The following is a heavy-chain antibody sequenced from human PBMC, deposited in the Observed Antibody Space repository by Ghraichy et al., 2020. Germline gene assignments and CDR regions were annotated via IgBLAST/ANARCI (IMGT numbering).Heavy chain of an antibody. V-gene: IGHV6-1*01. J-gene: IGHJ4*02. CDR1: GDSVSSDSSA. CDR3: ARNLRPDFDY. Sequence: LRLSCAISGDSVSSDSSAWSWIRQSPSRGLEWLGRTYYRSKWHNDYALSLKGRIIINPDTSKNQFSLQLNSVTPEDTAVYYCARNLRPDFDYWGQGTPVTVSS. CDR2: TYYRSKWHN. D-gene: IGHD4-17*01.